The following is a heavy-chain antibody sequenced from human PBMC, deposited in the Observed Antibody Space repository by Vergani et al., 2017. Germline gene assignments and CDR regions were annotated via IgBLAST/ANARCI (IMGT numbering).Heavy chain of an antibody. Sequence: QVQLVQSGAEVKKPGASVKVSCKASGYTFTSYGISWVRQAPGQGLEWMGWISAYNGNTNYAQKFQGRVTMTRDTSISTAYMELSRLRSDDTAVYYCARGLRLPGSYYYGMDVWGQGTTVTVSS. D-gene: IGHD6-25*01. J-gene: IGHJ6*02. CDR3: ARGLRLPGSYYYGMDV. CDR2: ISAYNGNT. V-gene: IGHV1-18*01. CDR1: GYTFTSYG.